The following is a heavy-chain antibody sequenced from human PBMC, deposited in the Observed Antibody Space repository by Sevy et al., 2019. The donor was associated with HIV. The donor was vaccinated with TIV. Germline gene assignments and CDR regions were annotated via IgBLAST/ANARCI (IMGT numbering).Heavy chain of an antibody. CDR3: ARNGGEN. D-gene: IGHD3-16*01. CDR2: INTDTGSP. V-gene: IGHV7-4-1*02. J-gene: IGHJ4*02. Sequence: ASVEVSCKASGYTFTSYALNSVRQAPGQGLEWMGWINTDTGSPTYAQGFTARFVFSLDTSVSTAYLQISSLKAEDTAVYYCARNGGENWGQGTLVTVSS. CDR1: GYTFTSYA.